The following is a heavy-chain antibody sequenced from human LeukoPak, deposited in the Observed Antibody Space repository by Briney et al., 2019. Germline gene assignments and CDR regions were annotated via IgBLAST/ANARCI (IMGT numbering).Heavy chain of an antibody. J-gene: IGHJ4*02. CDR1: GFTVSSNY. V-gene: IGHV3-53*01. CDR3: ARAYSFGYDSSGYYYAY. CDR2: IYSGGTT. Sequence: GGSLRLSCAASGFTVSSNYMSWVRQAPGKGLEWVSVIYSGGTTYHADSVKGRFTISRDSSKNTLYLQMNSLRAEDTAVYYCARAYSFGYDSSGYYYAYWGQGTLVTVSS. D-gene: IGHD3-22*01.